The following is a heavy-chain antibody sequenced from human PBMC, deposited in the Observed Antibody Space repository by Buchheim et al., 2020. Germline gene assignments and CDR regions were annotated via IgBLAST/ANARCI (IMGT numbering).Heavy chain of an antibody. Sequence: QVQLVESGGGVVQPGRSPRLSCAASGFSFSTYAMHWVRQAPGKGLEWVAVISYDGSNKYYADSVKGRFTISRDNSKNTLFLQMTSLRAEDTAVYYCARVDCSGASCYGPFDYWDQGTL. V-gene: IGHV3-30-3*01. D-gene: IGHD2-15*01. CDR1: GFSFSTYA. CDR2: ISYDGSNK. CDR3: ARVDCSGASCYGPFDY. J-gene: IGHJ4*02.